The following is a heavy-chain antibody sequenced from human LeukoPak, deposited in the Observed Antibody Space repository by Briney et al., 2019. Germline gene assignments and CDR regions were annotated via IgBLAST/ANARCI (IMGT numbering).Heavy chain of an antibody. J-gene: IGHJ4*02. CDR2: ISGSGDTT. V-gene: IGHV3-23*01. Sequence: GGSLRLSCAASGFTFSSYAMSWVRQAPGKGLERVSHISGSGDTTYYADSVKGRFTISRDNPKNTLYLQMNSLRAEDTAVYYCAKTHAVYFDYWGQGTLVTVSS. CDR3: AKTHAVYFDY. D-gene: IGHD6-19*01. CDR1: GFTFSSYA.